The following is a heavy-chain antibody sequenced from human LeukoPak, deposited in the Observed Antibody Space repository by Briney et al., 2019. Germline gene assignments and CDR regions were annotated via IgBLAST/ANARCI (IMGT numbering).Heavy chain of an antibody. CDR2: IYTSGST. CDR1: GDSISSYY. CDR3: ARHAAYHYYDSSGYYFDY. J-gene: IGHJ4*02. D-gene: IGHD3-22*01. Sequence: SETLSLTCTVSGDSISSYYWSWIRQPAGKGLEWIGRIYTSGSTNYNPSLKSRVTISVDTSKNQFSLKLSSVTAADTAVYYCARHAAYHYYDSSGYYFDYWGQGTLVTVSS. V-gene: IGHV4-4*07.